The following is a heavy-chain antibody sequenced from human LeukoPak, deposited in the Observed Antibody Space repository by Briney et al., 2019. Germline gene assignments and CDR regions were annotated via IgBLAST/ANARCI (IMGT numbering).Heavy chain of an antibody. CDR1: GFTFSSYR. Sequence: GGSLRLSCAASGFTFSSYRMNWVRQAPGKGLEWVSYISGGSSFTYYVDSVKGRFTISRDNAKNSLYLQMNSLRAEDTAVYYCARDLGYSSGPNYWGQGTRVTVSS. V-gene: IGHV3-21*01. D-gene: IGHD6-19*01. CDR2: ISGGSSFT. CDR3: ARDLGYSSGPNY. J-gene: IGHJ4*02.